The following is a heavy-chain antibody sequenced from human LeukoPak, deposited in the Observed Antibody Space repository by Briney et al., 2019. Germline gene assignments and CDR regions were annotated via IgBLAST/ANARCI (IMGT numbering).Heavy chain of an antibody. Sequence: SVKVSCKASGGTFSSYAISWVRQAPGQGLEWIGRIIPIFGIANYAQKFQGRVTITADKSTSTAYMELSSLRSEDTAVYYCAIIYDYGDPAFDYWGQGTLVTVSS. CDR2: IIPIFGIA. J-gene: IGHJ4*02. CDR1: GGTFSSYA. CDR3: AIIYDYGDPAFDY. V-gene: IGHV1-69*04. D-gene: IGHD4-17*01.